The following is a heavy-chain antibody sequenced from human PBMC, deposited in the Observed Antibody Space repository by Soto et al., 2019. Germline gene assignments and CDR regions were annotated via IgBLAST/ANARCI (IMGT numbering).Heavy chain of an antibody. D-gene: IGHD4-17*01. Sequence: QVQLQESGPGLVKPSQTLSLTCTVSGGSISSGGYYWSWIRQHPGKGLEWIGYIYYSGSTYYNPSLKSRVTXXVXTXXNQFSLKLSSVTAADTAVYYCARDGTLRRNHWFDPWGQGTLVTVSS. CDR1: GGSISSGGYY. CDR3: ARDGTLRRNHWFDP. CDR2: IYYSGST. V-gene: IGHV4-31*03. J-gene: IGHJ5*02.